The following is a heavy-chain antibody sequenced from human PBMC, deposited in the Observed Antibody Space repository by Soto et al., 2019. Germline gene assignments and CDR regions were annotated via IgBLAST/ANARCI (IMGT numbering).Heavy chain of an antibody. D-gene: IGHD6-6*01. CDR1: GYTLAELS. J-gene: IGHJ4*02. CDR2: FDPEDGET. CDR3: ATDQYEYSSSPPVY. V-gene: IGHV1-24*01. Sequence: ASVKVSCKVSGYTLAELSMHWVRQAPGKGLEWMGGFDPEDGETIYAQKFQGRVTMTEDTSTDTAYMELSSLRSEDTAVYYCATDQYEYSSSPPVYWGQGTLVTVSS.